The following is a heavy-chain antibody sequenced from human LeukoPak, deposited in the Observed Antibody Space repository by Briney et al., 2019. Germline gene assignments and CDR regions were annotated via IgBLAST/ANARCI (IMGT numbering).Heavy chain of an antibody. Sequence: GGSLRLSCVASRFTLSSYWMNWVRQAPGKGLVWVSRINSDGSSTSYADSVKGRFTISRDNAKNTLYLQMNSLRAEDTAVYYCARDLDYGDLKSDYWGQGTLVTVSS. J-gene: IGHJ4*02. V-gene: IGHV3-74*01. CDR3: ARDLDYGDLKSDY. CDR2: INSDGSST. D-gene: IGHD4-17*01. CDR1: RFTLSSYW.